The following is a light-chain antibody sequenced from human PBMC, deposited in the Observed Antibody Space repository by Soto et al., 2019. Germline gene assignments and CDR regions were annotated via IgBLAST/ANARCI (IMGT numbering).Light chain of an antibody. V-gene: IGKV1-39*01. CDR1: QSISSY. CDR2: AAS. CDR3: QQSYSTPIT. Sequence: TQITQSPSSLSESVEDKVTITCRASQSISSYLNWYQQKPGKAPKLLIYAASSLQSGVPSRFSGSGSGTDFTLTISSLQPEDFATYYCQQSYSTPITFGQGTRLE. J-gene: IGKJ5*01.